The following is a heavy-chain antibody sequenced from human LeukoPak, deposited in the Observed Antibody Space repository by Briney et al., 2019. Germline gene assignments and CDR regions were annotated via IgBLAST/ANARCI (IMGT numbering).Heavy chain of an antibody. CDR3: ARARRYYYDSSGYYYHYYYMDV. CDR1: GFTFSSYE. D-gene: IGHD3-22*01. CDR2: ISSSGSTI. V-gene: IGHV3-48*03. Sequence: GGSLRLSCAASGFTFSSYEMNWVRQAPGKGLEWVSYISSSGSTIYYADSVKGRFTISRDNAKYSLYLQMNSLRAEDTAVYYCARARRYYYDSSGYYYHYYYMDVWGKGTTVTVSS. J-gene: IGHJ6*03.